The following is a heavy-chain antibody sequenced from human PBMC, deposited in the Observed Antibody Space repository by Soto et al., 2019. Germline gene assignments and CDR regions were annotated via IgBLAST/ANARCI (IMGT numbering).Heavy chain of an antibody. CDR1: GLTFNTYG. CDR3: GGGRGCCSDNYCSYFDYFQH. D-gene: IGHD2-15*01. CDR2: ISFDGSNK. J-gene: IGHJ1*01. Sequence: QVQLVESGGGVGQPGTSLRLSCAASGLTFNTYGMNWVRLAPGKGLEWVAVISFDGSNKFYTDSVKGRFTISRDNSKNTVYLEMNRLRAEDTAVYYRGGGRGCCSDNYCSYFDYFQHWGQGALVTVSS. V-gene: IGHV3-30*03.